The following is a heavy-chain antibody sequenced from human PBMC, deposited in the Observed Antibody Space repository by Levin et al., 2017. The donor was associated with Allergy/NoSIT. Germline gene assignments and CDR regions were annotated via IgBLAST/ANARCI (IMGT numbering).Heavy chain of an antibody. J-gene: IGHJ4*02. CDR1: GGSISSGDYY. Sequence: PSETLSLTCTVSGGSISSGDYYWSWIRQPPGKGLEWIGHIYYSGSTYYNPSLKSRVTISVGTSKTQFSLKLSSVTAADTAMYYCARDTTFYDILTGYSSTPVFDYWGQGTLVTVSS. CDR2: IYYSGST. CDR3: ARDTTFYDILTGYSSTPVFDY. V-gene: IGHV4-30-4*01. D-gene: IGHD3-9*01.